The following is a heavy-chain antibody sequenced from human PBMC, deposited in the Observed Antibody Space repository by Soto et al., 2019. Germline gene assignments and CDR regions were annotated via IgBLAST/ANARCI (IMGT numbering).Heavy chain of an antibody. CDR1: GYTFTNNA. Sequence: ASVKVSCKASGYTFTNNAIHWVRQAPGQRLEWLGWLNAGNSNREYSQKFQGRIIMTKDTSASTAYMELSSLISEDTAVYYCARDRVMLTFGGASEEWGIDSWGPGTLVTVSS. CDR2: LNAGNSNR. CDR3: ARDRVMLTFGGASEEWGIDS. V-gene: IGHV1-3*01. D-gene: IGHD3-16*01. J-gene: IGHJ4*02.